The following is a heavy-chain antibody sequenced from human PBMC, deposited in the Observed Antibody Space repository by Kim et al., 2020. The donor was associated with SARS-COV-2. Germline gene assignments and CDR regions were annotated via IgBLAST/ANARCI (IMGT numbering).Heavy chain of an antibody. CDR3: TTGYSFGL. CDR1: GFTFSKVW. V-gene: IGHV3-15*01. CDR2: IKSKIDGGTR. D-gene: IGHD5-12*01. Sequence: GGSLRLSCAASGFTFSKVWMSWVRQAPGKGLEWVGHIKSKIDGGTRDYAAPVKGRFSISRDDSKNMLFLQMNSLKNEDTAVYYCTTGYSFGLWGQGTLVTVSS. J-gene: IGHJ4*02.